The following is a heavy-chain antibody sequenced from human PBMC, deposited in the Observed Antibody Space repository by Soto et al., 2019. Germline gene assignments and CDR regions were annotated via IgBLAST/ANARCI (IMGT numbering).Heavy chain of an antibody. CDR3: ARRSRFLESNFDY. CDR1: GGSISSGGYY. V-gene: IGHV4-31*03. J-gene: IGHJ4*02. Sequence: SETLSLTCTVSGGSISSGGYYWSWIRQHPGKGLEWIGYIYYSGSTYYNPSLKSRVTISVDTSKNQFSLKLSSVTAADTAVYYCARRSRFLESNFDYWGQGTLVTVYS. CDR2: IYYSGST. D-gene: IGHD3-3*01.